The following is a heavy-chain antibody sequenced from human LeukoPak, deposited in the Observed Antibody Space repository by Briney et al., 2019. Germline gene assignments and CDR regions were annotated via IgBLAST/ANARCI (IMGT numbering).Heavy chain of an antibody. D-gene: IGHD3-10*01. CDR2: ISYDGSNK. V-gene: IGHV3-30*03. CDR3: ARGDYGSGTYLWGS. J-gene: IGHJ5*02. CDR1: GFTFSSYG. Sequence: GGSLRLSCAASGFTFSSYGMHWVRQAPGKGLEWVAVISYDGSNKYYADSVKGRFTISRDNSKNTLYLQMNSLRAEDTAVYYCARGDYGSGTYLWGSWGQGILVTVSP.